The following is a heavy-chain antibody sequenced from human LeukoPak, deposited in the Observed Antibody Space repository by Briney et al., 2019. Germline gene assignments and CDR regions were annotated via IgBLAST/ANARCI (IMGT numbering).Heavy chain of an antibody. D-gene: IGHD3-3*01. Sequence: GGSLRLSCAASGFTFSSYWMNWVRQAPVKGLEWVSGISGDGGSTCYADSVKGRFTISRDNSKNTLYLQMNSLRAEDTAVYYCARDSRFYYDFWRGYDYGMDVWGQGTTVTVSS. J-gene: IGHJ6*02. CDR2: ISGDGGST. V-gene: IGHV3-74*01. CDR3: ARDSRFYYDFWRGYDYGMDV. CDR1: GFTFSSYW.